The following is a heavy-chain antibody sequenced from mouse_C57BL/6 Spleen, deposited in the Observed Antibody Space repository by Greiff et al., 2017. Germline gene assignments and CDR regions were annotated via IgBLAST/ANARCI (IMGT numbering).Heavy chain of an antibody. J-gene: IGHJ1*03. D-gene: IGHD2-5*01. Sequence: QVQLQQSGAELARPGASVKLSCKASGYTFTSYGISWVKQRTGQGLEWIGEIYPRSGNTYYNEKFKGKATLTADKSSSTAYMELRSLTSEDAAVXVCARCYSNPDWYFDVWGTGTTVTVSS. CDR3: ARCYSNPDWYFDV. CDR1: GYTFTSYG. V-gene: IGHV1-81*01. CDR2: IYPRSGNT.